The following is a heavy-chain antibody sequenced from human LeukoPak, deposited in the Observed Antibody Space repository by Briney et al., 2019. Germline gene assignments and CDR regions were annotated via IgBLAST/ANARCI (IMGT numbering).Heavy chain of an antibody. J-gene: IGHJ4*02. Sequence: GGSLRLSCAASGFTFSSYSMNWVRQAPGKGLEWVSYISSSSSYIYYADSVKGRFTISRDNAKNSLYLQMNSLRAEDTAVYYCARIFEDTAMTSPDYWGQGTLVTVSS. CDR2: ISSSSSYI. V-gene: IGHV3-21*05. CDR1: GFTFSSYS. D-gene: IGHD5-18*01. CDR3: ARIFEDTAMTSPDY.